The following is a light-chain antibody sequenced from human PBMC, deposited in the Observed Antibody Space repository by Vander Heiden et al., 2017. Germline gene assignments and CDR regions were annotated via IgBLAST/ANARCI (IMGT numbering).Light chain of an antibody. CDR3: SSYTTSSTQV. J-gene: IGLJ2*01. CDR2: DVS. V-gene: IGLV2-14*03. CDR1: SSDVGSYNY. Sequence: QSALTQPASVSGSPGQSITISCTGTSSDVGSYNYFSWYQHDPGKAPKLMIYDVSTRPSGVSDRFSGSKSGNTASLTISGLQGEDEADYYCSSYTTSSTQVFGGGTKLTVL.